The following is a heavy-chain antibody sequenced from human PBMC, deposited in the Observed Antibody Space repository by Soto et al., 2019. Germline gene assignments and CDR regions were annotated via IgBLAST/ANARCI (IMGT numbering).Heavy chain of an antibody. CDR1: GFTFSSYA. CDR3: ARALDY. J-gene: IGHJ4*02. V-gene: IGHV3-7*01. CDR2: INQDGSEK. Sequence: GGSLRLSCAASGFTFSSYAMSWVRQAPGKGLEWVANINQDGSEKHYVDSVKGRFTISRDNAKNSVYLQMSSLTAEDSALYYCARALDYWGQGALVTVSS.